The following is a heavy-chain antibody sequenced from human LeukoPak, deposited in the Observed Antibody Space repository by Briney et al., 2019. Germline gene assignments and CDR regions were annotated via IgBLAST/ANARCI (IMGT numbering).Heavy chain of an antibody. J-gene: IGHJ4*02. D-gene: IGHD6-13*01. V-gene: IGHV4-34*01. CDR2: INHSGST. CDR1: GGSFSGYY. CDR3: ARRSSSWYLYYFDY. Sequence: SETLSLTCAVYGGSFSGYYWSWIRQPPGKGLEWIGEINHSGSTNYNPSLKSRVTISVDTPKNQFSLKLSSVTAADTAVYYCARRSSSWYLYYFDYWGQGTLVTVSS.